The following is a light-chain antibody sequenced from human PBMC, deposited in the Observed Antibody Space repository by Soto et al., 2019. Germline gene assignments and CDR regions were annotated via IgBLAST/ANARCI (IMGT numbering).Light chain of an antibody. CDR1: SSDVGSYNL. J-gene: IGLJ2*01. CDR3: CSYAGSSTVV. Sequence: QSALTQPASVSGSPGQSITISCTGTSSDVGSYNLVSWYQQHPGKAPKLMIYEVSKRPSWVSNRFSGSKSGNTASLTISGLQYEDEADYYCCSYAGSSTVVFGGGTKLTVL. CDR2: EVS. V-gene: IGLV2-23*02.